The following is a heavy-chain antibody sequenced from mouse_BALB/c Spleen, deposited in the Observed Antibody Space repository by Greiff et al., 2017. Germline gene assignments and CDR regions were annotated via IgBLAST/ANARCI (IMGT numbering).Heavy chain of an antibody. V-gene: IGHV6-6*02. CDR2: IRLKSNNYAT. D-gene: IGHD4-1*01. CDR1: GFTFSNYW. CDR3: TTGRFAY. Sequence: EVKLMESGGGLVQPGGSMKLSCVASGFTFSNYWMNWVRQSPEKGLEWVAEIRLKSNNYATHYAESVKGRFTISRDDSKSSVYLQMNNLRAEDTGIYYCTTGRFAYWGQGTLVTVSA. J-gene: IGHJ3*01.